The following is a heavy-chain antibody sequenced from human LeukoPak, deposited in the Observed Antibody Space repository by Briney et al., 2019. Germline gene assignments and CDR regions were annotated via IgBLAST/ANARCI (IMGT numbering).Heavy chain of an antibody. Sequence: PSETLSLNCTVSGGSISSSSYFWGWVRQPPGKGLEWIGSIYYGGNSYYNPSLKSRVTISVDTSENQFSLKLSSVAAADTAVYYCASHDFWSGWYFDYWGQGTLVTVSS. CDR2: IYYGGNS. J-gene: IGHJ4*02. V-gene: IGHV4-39*01. CDR1: GGSISSSSYF. D-gene: IGHD3-3*01. CDR3: ASHDFWSGWYFDY.